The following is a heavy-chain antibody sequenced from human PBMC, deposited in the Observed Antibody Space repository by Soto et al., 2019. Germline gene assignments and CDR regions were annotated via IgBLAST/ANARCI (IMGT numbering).Heavy chain of an antibody. CDR3: ACSYGSGHRAFDY. J-gene: IGHJ4*02. Sequence: QVQLVQSGAEVKRPGSSVKVSCKASGDTFSFYSINWVRQAPGLGLEWMGRVNPILSMSNYAQRFQGSVQMTAAKSTSTAHMALSALRCEDMAMYYCACSYGSGHRAFDYCGQGALVTVSS. V-gene: IGHV1-69*04. CDR1: GDTFSFYS. D-gene: IGHD3-10*01. CDR2: VNPILSMS.